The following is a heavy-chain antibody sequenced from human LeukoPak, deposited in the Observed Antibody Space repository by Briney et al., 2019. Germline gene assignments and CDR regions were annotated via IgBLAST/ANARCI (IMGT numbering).Heavy chain of an antibody. J-gene: IGHJ3*02. CDR3: ARGGWLQSYAFDI. CDR1: GDSISSGRSY. V-gene: IGHV4-61*02. D-gene: IGHD5-24*01. Sequence: PSETLSLTCTVSGDSISSGRSYWSWIRQSSGKGLEWIGRIYTSGSANYNPSLKSRVTISVDTSKNQFSLKLSSVTAADTAVYYCARGGWLQSYAFDIWGQGTMVTVSS. CDR2: IYTSGSA.